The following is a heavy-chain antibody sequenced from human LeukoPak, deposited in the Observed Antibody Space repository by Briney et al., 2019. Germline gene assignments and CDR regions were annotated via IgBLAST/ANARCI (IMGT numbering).Heavy chain of an antibody. J-gene: IGHJ4*02. CDR3: AKSSMGDYATDH. D-gene: IGHD4-17*01. CDR1: GFTFSSYE. CDR2: ISSSGSTI. Sequence: GGSLRLSCAASGFTFSSYEINWVRQAPGKGLEWVSYISSSGSTIYYADSVKGRFTISRDNSKNTLDLQMHSLRAEDTAVYYCAKSSMGDYATDHWGQGTLVTVSS. V-gene: IGHV3-48*03.